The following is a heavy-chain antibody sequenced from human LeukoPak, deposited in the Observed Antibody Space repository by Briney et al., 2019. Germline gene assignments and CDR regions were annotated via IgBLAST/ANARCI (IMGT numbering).Heavy chain of an antibody. CDR3: AREGSQYGMDD. CDR2: INPNSGGT. D-gene: IGHD2-15*01. CDR1: GYALSGYY. V-gene: IGHV1-2*06. Sequence: ASVKVSCTASGYALSGYYMHWVRQAPGQGLEWMGRINPNSGGTNYLQTFQGRVTMTSNKSISTAYMELIRLTSDDTAVYYCAREGSQYGMDDWGQGTTVTVSS. J-gene: IGHJ6*02.